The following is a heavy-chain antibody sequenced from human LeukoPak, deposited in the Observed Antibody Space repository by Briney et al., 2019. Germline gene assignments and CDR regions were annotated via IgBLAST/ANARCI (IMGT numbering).Heavy chain of an antibody. Sequence: GGSLRLSCTASGFTFSSYAMSWVRQAPGKGLEWVSAISGSGGSTYYADSVKGRFTISRDNSKNTPYLQMNSLRAEDTAVYYCAKAGLLWFGELASWGQGTLVTVSS. J-gene: IGHJ4*02. D-gene: IGHD3-10*01. CDR1: GFTFSSYA. CDR3: AKAGLLWFGELAS. V-gene: IGHV3-23*01. CDR2: ISGSGGST.